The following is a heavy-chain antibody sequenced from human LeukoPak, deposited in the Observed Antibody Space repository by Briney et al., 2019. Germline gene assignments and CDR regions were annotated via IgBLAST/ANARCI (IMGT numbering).Heavy chain of an antibody. Sequence: GRSLRLSCTASGFNFGSDAMYWVRQAPGKGLEWVAFIWSDGSNDHYADSVKGRFTISRDNSKNTVCLQMNSLRVEDTAVYYCARDPSGSGWSLSDWGQGTPVTVSS. CDR3: ARDPSGSGWSLSD. CDR2: IWSDGSND. D-gene: IGHD6-19*01. CDR1: GFNFGSDA. J-gene: IGHJ4*02. V-gene: IGHV3-33*07.